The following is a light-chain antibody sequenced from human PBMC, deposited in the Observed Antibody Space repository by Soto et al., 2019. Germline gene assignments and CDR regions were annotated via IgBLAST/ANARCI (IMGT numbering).Light chain of an antibody. V-gene: IGLV1-44*01. CDR3: ASWDVTLNGLYV. Sequence: QSVLTQPPSASGTPGQRVTFSFSGSSSNIGSGTVNWYQQLPGTAPKLVIYNDNQRPSGVTDRFSGSKSGTSASLAISGLQSEDEADYYCASWDVTLNGLYVFGTGTKLTVL. CDR2: NDN. CDR1: SSNIGSGT. J-gene: IGLJ1*01.